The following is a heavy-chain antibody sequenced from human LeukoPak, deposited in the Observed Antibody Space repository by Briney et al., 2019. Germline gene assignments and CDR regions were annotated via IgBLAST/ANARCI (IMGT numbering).Heavy chain of an antibody. Sequence: SETLSLTCTVSGGSISSGDYYWSWIRQPPGKGLEWIGYIYYSGSTYYNPSLKSRVTISVDTSKNQFSLKLNSVTAADTAVYYCARAPLMITFGGVIVPFDYWGQGTLVTVSS. CDR1: GGSISSGDYY. CDR3: ARAPLMITFGGVIVPFDY. J-gene: IGHJ4*02. V-gene: IGHV4-30-4*01. CDR2: IYYSGST. D-gene: IGHD3-16*02.